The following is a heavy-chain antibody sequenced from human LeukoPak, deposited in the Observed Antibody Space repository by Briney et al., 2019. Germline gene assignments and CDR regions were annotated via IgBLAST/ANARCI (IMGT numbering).Heavy chain of an antibody. J-gene: IGHJ4*02. V-gene: IGHV4-39*01. CDR2: IYYSGST. CDR3: ARVHYYDSSGYLSY. D-gene: IGHD3-22*01. Sequence: PSETLSPTCTVSGGSISSSSYYWGWIRQPPGKGLEWIGSIYYSGSTYYNPSLKSRVTISVDTSKNQFSLKLSSVTAADTAVYYCARVHYYDSSGYLSYWGQGTLVTVSS. CDR1: GGSISSSSYY.